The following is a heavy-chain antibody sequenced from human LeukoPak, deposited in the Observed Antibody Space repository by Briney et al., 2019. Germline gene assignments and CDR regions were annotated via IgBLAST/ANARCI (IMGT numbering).Heavy chain of an antibody. D-gene: IGHD3-22*01. V-gene: IGHV3-30*02. CDR2: IRYDGSNK. J-gene: IGHJ4*02. CDR1: GFTFSSYG. CDR3: AKDHYYYDSSGYMSIFSDY. Sequence: GGSLRLSXAASGFTFSSYGMHWVRQAPGKGLEWVAFIRYDGSNKYYADSVEGRFTISRDNSKNTLYLQMNSLRAEDTAVYYCAKDHYYYDSSGYMSIFSDYWGQGTLVTVSS.